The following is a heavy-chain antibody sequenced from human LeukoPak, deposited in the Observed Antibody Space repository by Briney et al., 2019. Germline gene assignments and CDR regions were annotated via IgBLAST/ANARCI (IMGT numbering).Heavy chain of an antibody. CDR3: ARDSSSWSYFDY. J-gene: IGHJ4*02. CDR2: IYSGGST. D-gene: IGHD6-13*01. V-gene: IGHV3-53*01. CDR1: GFTFDDYA. Sequence: GGSLRLSCAASGFTFDDYAMHWVRQAPGKGLEWVSVIYSGGSTYYADSVKGRFTISRDNSKNTLYLQMNSLRAEDTAVYYCARDSSSWSYFDYWGQGTLVTVSS.